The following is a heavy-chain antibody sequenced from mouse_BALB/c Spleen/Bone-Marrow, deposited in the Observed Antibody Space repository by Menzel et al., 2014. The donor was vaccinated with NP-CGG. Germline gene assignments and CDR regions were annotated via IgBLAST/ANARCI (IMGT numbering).Heavy chain of an antibody. CDR1: GFTFSSYG. J-gene: IGHJ4*01. CDR2: INSNGGST. V-gene: IGHV5-6-3*01. Sequence: EVKLMESGGGLVQPGGSLKLSCAASGFTFSSYGMSWVRQTPDKRLELVATINSNGGSTYYPDSVKGRFTISRNNAKNTLLLKMSSLKSEDAAMYYCARERDGYFRDAMDYWGQGTSITVSS. D-gene: IGHD2-3*01. CDR3: ARERDGYFRDAMDY.